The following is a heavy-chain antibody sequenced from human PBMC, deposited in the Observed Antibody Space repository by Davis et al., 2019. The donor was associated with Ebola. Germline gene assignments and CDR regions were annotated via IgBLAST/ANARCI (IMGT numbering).Heavy chain of an antibody. CDR3: ARAGDWYFDL. D-gene: IGHD7-27*01. V-gene: IGHV3-48*01. CDR2: ISSSISSNI. Sequence: GESLKISCAASGFTFASYSMNWVRQAPGKGLEWVSHISSSISSNIYYADSVKGRFTISRDNSKNTLYLQMNSLRAEDTAVYYCARAGDWYFDLWGRGTLVTVSS. CDR1: GFTFASYS. J-gene: IGHJ2*01.